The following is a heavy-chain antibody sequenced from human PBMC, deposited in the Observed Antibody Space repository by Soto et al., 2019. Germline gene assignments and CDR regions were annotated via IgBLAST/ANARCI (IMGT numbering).Heavy chain of an antibody. CDR3: AGAWGTPRYN. V-gene: IGHV1-8*01. J-gene: IGHJ4*02. CDR1: GYTFTSYD. D-gene: IGHD1-1*01. Sequence: QVQLVQSGAEVKKPGASVKVSCTASGYTFTSYDINWVRQATGQGLARMGWMNANSGNTGYAQKFQGRVTMTRNTSISTTYMALSSLRSEDTALYYGAGAWGTPRYNWGQGPRFTGSS. CDR2: MNANSGNT.